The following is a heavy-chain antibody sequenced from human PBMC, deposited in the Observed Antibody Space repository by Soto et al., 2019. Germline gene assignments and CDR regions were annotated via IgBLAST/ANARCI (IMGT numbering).Heavy chain of an antibody. V-gene: IGHV1-46*01. J-gene: IGHJ4*02. Sequence: GPVEVSCKASGYTFTGYYMHWLRQAPGQGLEWMGIINPSGGSTSYAQKFQGRVTMTRDTSTSTVYMELSSLRSEDTAVYYCAREYDYVWGSYRSFGYFDYWGQGTLVTVSS. CDR3: AREYDYVWGSYRSFGYFDY. D-gene: IGHD3-16*02. CDR2: INPSGGST. CDR1: GYTFTGYY.